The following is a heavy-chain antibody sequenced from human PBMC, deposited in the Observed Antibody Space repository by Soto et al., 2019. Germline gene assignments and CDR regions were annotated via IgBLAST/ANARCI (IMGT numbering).Heavy chain of an antibody. D-gene: IGHD6-19*01. CDR2: IYYSGNT. Sequence: QVQLQESGPGLVKPSETLSLTCTVSGGSMSNYYWVWIRQPPGKGLEWIGYIYYSGNTNYNPSLEARVTFSVDTSKIKFSLSLTSVTAADTALYYCARCAVAGTLAFDIWGQGTVVSVSS. V-gene: IGHV4-59*08. J-gene: IGHJ3*02. CDR3: ARCAVAGTLAFDI. CDR1: GGSMSNYY.